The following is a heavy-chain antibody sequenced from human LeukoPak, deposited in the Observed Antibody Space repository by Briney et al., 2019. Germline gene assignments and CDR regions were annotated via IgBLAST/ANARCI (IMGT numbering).Heavy chain of an antibody. V-gene: IGHV1-69*13. Sequence: ASVKVSCKASGGTFTSYAISWVRQAPGQGLEWMGGIIPIFGTANYAQKFQGRVTITADESTSTAYMELSSLRSEDTAVYYCARGSYRYCSSTSCYTAFDYWGQGTLVTVSS. CDR3: ARGSYRYCSSTSCYTAFDY. CDR2: IIPIFGTA. D-gene: IGHD2-2*02. CDR1: GGTFTSYA. J-gene: IGHJ4*02.